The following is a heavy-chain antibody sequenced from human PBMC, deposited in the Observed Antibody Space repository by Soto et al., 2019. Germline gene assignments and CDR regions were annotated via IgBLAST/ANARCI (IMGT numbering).Heavy chain of an antibody. CDR2: VHSGGST. D-gene: IGHD6-13*01. J-gene: IGHJ4*02. CDR1: GFTVSGNY. Sequence: EVQLVESGGGLVQPGGSLRLSCAASGFTVSGNYMSWVREAPGKGLEWVSIVHSGGSTYYSDSVKGTFTISRDNSKNMLYLQMNSLRAEDTAVYYCARDSDSTSWGNFDSWGQGTLVTVSS. V-gene: IGHV3-66*01. CDR3: ARDSDSTSWGNFDS.